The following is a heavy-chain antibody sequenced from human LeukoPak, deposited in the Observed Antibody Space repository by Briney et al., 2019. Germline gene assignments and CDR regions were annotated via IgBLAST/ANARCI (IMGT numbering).Heavy chain of an antibody. V-gene: IGHV3-64*01. CDR1: GFTFSSYA. Sequence: GGSLRLSCAASGFTFSSYAMHWVRQAPGKGLEYVSAISSNGGSTYYANSVKGRFTISRDNSENTLYLQMGSLRAEDMAVYYCARGGTTVTTCDYWGQGTLVTVSS. J-gene: IGHJ4*02. CDR3: ARGGTTVTTCDY. CDR2: ISSNGGST. D-gene: IGHD4-11*01.